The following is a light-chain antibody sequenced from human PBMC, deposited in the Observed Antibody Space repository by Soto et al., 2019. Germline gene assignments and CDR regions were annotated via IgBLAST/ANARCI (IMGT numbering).Light chain of an antibody. CDR2: GAS. CDR1: QSVSSN. J-gene: IGKJ4*01. V-gene: IGKV3-15*01. Sequence: EIVMTQSPATVSVSPGERVTLSCRASQSVSSNVAWYQQKPGQAPRLLIFGASNRVTGIPARFSGSGSGTEVTLTITSLQSEDVAVDYCQQCDNWPLTFGRGTKVEIK. CDR3: QQCDNWPLT.